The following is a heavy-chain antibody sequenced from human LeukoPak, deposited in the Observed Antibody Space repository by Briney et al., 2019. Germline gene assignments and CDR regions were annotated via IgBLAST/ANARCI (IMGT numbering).Heavy chain of an antibody. D-gene: IGHD6-13*01. Sequence: GGSLRLSCAASGFTFSSYEMNWVRQAPGKGLEWVSYISSSGSTIYYADSVKGRFTISRDNAKNSLYLQMNSLRAEDTAVYYCARAGLAAACVYWGQGTLVTVSS. CDR2: ISSSGSTI. CDR1: GFTFSSYE. J-gene: IGHJ4*02. V-gene: IGHV3-48*03. CDR3: ARAGLAAACVY.